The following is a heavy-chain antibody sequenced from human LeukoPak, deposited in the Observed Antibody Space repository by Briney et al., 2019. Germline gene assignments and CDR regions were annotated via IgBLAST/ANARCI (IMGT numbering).Heavy chain of an antibody. CDR3: VRERLSGTFAS. D-gene: IGHD1-26*01. Sequence: SVKVFCKASGGTFSSYAISCGRQAPGQGLEWRGGIIPIFATANYAQKFQGRVTITTDESTNTAFMEMGSLRSEDTAIYYGVRERLSGTFASWGQGTLVTVSS. CDR1: GGTFSSYA. V-gene: IGHV1-69*05. J-gene: IGHJ4*02. CDR2: IIPIFATA.